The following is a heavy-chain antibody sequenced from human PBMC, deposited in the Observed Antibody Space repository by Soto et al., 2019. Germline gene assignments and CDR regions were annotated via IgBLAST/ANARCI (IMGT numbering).Heavy chain of an antibody. D-gene: IGHD6-13*01. CDR2: INHSGST. Sequence: KPSETLSLTCAVYGGSFSGYYWSWIRQPPGKGLEWIGEINHSGSTNYNPSLKSRVTISVDTSKNQFSLKLSSVTAADTAVYYCARGRGIAAAGTGYHYYYGMDVWGQGTTVTVSS. CDR3: ARGRGIAAAGTGYHYYYGMDV. J-gene: IGHJ6*02. CDR1: GGSFSGYY. V-gene: IGHV4-34*01.